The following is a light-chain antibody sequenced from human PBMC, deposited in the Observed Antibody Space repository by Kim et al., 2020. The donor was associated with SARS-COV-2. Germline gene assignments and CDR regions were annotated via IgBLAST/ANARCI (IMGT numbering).Light chain of an antibody. Sequence: EIVLTQSPGTLSLSPGERATLSCRASQSVISNYLVWYQQKPGQAPRLLIFGASNRATGIPDRFSGSGSGTDFTLTSSELEPEVFAEYYCQKFGRSPFTFGPGTRWIS. J-gene: IGKJ3*01. CDR1: QSVISNY. CDR3: QKFGRSPFT. V-gene: IGKV3-20*01. CDR2: GAS.